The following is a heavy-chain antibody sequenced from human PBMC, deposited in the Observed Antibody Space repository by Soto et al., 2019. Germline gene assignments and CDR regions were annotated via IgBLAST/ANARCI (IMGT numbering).Heavy chain of an antibody. V-gene: IGHV1-18*01. CDR2: INTYNGKT. J-gene: IGHJ6*02. CDR1: GYIFTSYG. Sequence: GASVKVSCKTSGYIFTSYGIGWARQAPGQGLEWMGWINTYNGKTSYAQKFQGRVTITADESTSTAYMELSSLRSEDTAVYYCARGDSSSSEDPMRYYYYGMDVWGQGTTVTVSS. D-gene: IGHD6-6*01. CDR3: ARGDSSSSEDPMRYYYYGMDV.